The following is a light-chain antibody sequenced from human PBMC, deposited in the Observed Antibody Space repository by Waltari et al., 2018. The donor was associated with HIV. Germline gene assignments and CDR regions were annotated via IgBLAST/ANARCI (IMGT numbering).Light chain of an antibody. CDR2: DVS. V-gene: IGLV2-11*01. CDR1: SSACGGYHF. J-gene: IGLJ3*02. CDR3: CSYTGSYTWV. Sequence: QSALTQPPSVSGSPGQSVTISCTGPSSACGGYHFVSWYQQHPGKAPKLVIYDVSKWPSGVPDRFSGSKSGNTASLTISGLQAEDEADYYCCSYTGSYTWVFGGGTELTVL.